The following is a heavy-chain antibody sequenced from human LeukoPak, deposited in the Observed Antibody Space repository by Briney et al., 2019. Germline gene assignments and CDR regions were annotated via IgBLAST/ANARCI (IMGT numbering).Heavy chain of an antibody. CDR1: GGTFSSYA. Sequence: GSSVKVSCKASGGTFSSYAISWVRQAPGQGLEWMGRIIPIFGTANYAQKFQGRVTITTDESTSTAYMELSSLRPEDTAVYYCARDFNCSGGHCFQHWGQGTLVTVSS. J-gene: IGHJ1*01. CDR2: IIPIFGTA. D-gene: IGHD2-15*01. CDR3: ARDFNCSGGHCFQH. V-gene: IGHV1-69*05.